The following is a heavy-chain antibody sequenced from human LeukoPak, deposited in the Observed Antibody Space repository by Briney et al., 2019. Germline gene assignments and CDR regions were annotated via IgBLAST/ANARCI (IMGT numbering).Heavy chain of an antibody. D-gene: IGHD1-14*01. V-gene: IGHV3-7*01. CDR3: ARVFPAAGLDY. CDR2: IKQDGSEK. J-gene: IGHJ4*02. CDR1: GFTFSSYW. Sequence: GGSLRLSCAASGFTFSSYWMGWVRQAPGKGLEWVANIKQDGSEKYYVDSVKGRSTISRDNAKNSLYLQMNSLRAEDTAVYYCARVFPAAGLDYWGQGTLVTVSS.